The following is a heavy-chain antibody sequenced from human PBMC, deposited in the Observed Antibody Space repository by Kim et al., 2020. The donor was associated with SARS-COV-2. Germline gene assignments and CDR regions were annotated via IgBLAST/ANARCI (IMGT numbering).Heavy chain of an antibody. D-gene: IGHD6-25*01. J-gene: IGHJ3*01. CDR3: AGGYSWGV. V-gene: IGHV1-2*02. CDR1: GYTFTGYY. Sequence: ASVKVSCKASGYTFTGYYLHWVRQAPGQGLEWMGWINPNSGDTDYAQNFQGRITMTRDTSVSTAYMELRRLTSDDTAVYYCAGGYSWGVWGHGTMVTVSA. CDR2: INPNSGDT.